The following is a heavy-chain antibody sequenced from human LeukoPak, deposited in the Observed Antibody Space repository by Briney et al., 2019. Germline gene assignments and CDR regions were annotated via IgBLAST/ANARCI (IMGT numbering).Heavy chain of an antibody. Sequence: PSETLSLTCTVSGASISNGGFYWSWIRQHPGKGLEWIGYIYYSGTTYYNPSLKSRLTISVDTSKNQFSLKLSSVTAADTAVYYCAREGRSSGNYWSDYWGQGTLVTVSS. CDR1: GASISNGGFY. J-gene: IGHJ4*02. D-gene: IGHD3-10*01. V-gene: IGHV4-31*03. CDR2: IYYSGTT. CDR3: AREGRSSGNYWSDY.